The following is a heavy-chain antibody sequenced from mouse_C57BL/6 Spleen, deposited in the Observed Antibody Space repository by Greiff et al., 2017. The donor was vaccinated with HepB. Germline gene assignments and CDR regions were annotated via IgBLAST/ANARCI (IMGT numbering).Heavy chain of an antibody. V-gene: IGHV5-17*01. CDR1: GFTFSDYG. D-gene: IGHD3-2*02. J-gene: IGHJ3*01. CDR2: ISSGSSTI. CDR3: ARGTAQAWFAY. Sequence: DVKLVESGGGLVKPGGSLKLSCAASGFTFSDYGMHWVRQAPEKGLEWVAYISSGSSTIYYADTVKGRFTISRDNAKNTLFLQMTSLRSEDTAMYYCARGTAQAWFAYWGQGTLVTVSA.